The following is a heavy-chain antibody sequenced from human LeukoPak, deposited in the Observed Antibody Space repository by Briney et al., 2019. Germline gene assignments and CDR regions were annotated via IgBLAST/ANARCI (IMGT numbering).Heavy chain of an antibody. CDR2: ISAYNGNT. D-gene: IGHD6-13*01. J-gene: IGHJ6*02. CDR1: GYTFTSYG. Sequence: GASVKVSCKASGYTFTSYGISWVRQAPGQGLEWMGWISAYNGNTNYAQKLQGRVTMTTDTSTSTAYMELSSLRSEDTAVYYCARRSSSWYGYGMDVWGQGTTVTVSS. V-gene: IGHV1-18*01. CDR3: ARRSSSWYGYGMDV.